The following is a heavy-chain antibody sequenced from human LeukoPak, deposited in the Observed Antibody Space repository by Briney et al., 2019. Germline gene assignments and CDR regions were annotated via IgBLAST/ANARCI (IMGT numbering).Heavy chain of an antibody. D-gene: IGHD5-18*01. V-gene: IGHV3-30-3*01. J-gene: IGHJ5*02. Sequence: GRSLRLSCAASGFTFSSYAMHWVRQAPGKGLEWVAVISYDGSNKHYADSVKGRFTISRDNSKNTLYLQMNSLRAEDTAVYYCARGVYTAMVPFLNWFDPWGQGTLVTVSS. CDR2: ISYDGSNK. CDR3: ARGVYTAMVPFLNWFDP. CDR1: GFTFSSYA.